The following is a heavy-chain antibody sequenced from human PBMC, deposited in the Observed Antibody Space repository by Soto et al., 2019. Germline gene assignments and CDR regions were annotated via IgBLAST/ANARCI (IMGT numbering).Heavy chain of an antibody. Sequence: HPGGSLRLSCEASGFIFSSYAMHWVRQAPGKGLEWVAVISDGGSKESYADSVKDRFTISRDDSKNTLFLLLNALRGDDTAVYYCARGRRVGLADTVDYWGRGSLVTVYS. V-gene: IGHV3-33*08. CDR1: GFIFSSYA. CDR2: ISDGGSKE. CDR3: ARGRRVGLADTVDY. D-gene: IGHD1-26*01. J-gene: IGHJ4*02.